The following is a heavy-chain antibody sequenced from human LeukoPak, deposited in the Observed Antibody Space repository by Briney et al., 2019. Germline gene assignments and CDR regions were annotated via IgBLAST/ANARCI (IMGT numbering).Heavy chain of an antibody. J-gene: IGHJ2*01. CDR2: IYHSGST. CDR1: GGSISSSNW. Sequence: SGTLSLTCAVSGGSISSSNWWSWVRQPPGKGLEWIGEIYHSGSTNYNPSLKSRVTISVDKSKNQLSLKLSSVTAADTAVYYCARGLLGTGLWYFDLWGRGTLVTVSS. CDR3: ARGLLGTGLWYFDL. D-gene: IGHD1-1*01. V-gene: IGHV4-4*02.